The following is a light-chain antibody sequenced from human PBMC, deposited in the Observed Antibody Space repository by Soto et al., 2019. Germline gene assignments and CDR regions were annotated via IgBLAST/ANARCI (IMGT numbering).Light chain of an antibody. V-gene: IGKV1-33*01. CDR3: QQYDNLPST. CDR2: DAS. J-gene: IGKJ2*01. Sequence: QMPQSPSSLSASVGDRVTITCQASQDITNYLNWYQQKPGKAPQLLIYDASNLKTGGTSRFGGRGSGTDFTLTISGLQTEDFAKSYGQQYDNLPSTFGQGTKLEIK. CDR1: QDITNY.